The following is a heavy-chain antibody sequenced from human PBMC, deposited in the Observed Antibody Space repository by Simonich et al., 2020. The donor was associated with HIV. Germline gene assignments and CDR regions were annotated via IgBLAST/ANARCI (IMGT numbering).Heavy chain of an antibody. J-gene: IGHJ4*02. CDR3: ASGGPRFLEWLSPFDY. CDR1: IGPFSGYY. V-gene: IGHV4-34*01. D-gene: IGHD3-3*01. Sequence: QVQLQQWGAGLLKPSETLSLTCAVYIGPFSGYYWSWIRQPPGKGLEWIGEINHSGSSNYNPSLKSRVTISVDTSKNQFSVKLSSVTAADTAVYYCASGGPRFLEWLSPFDYWGQGTLVTVSS. CDR2: INHSGSS.